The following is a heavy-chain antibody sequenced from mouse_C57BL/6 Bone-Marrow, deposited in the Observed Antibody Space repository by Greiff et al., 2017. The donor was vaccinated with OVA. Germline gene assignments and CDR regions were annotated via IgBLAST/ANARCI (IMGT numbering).Heavy chain of an antibody. D-gene: IGHD2-2*01. Sequence: EVQLQESGPGLAKPSQTLSLTCSVTGYSITSDYWNWIRKFPGNKLEYMGYIRYSGSTYYNPSLKSRISITRDTSKNQYYLQLNSVTTEETATYYCARGVTTLRNAMDYWGQGTSVTVSS. V-gene: IGHV3-8*01. CDR3: ARGVTTLRNAMDY. CDR2: IRYSGST. CDR1: GYSITSDY. J-gene: IGHJ4*01.